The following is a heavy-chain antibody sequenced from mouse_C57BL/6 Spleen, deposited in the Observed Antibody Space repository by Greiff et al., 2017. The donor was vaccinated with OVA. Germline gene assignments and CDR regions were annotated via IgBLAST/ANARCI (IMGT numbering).Heavy chain of an antibody. V-gene: IGHV1-61*01. D-gene: IGHD4-1*01. Sequence: VQLQQPGAELVRPGSSVKLSCKASGYTFTSYWMDWVKQRPGQGLEWIGNIYPSDSETHYNQKFKDKATLTVDKSSSTAYMQLSSLTSEDSAVYYCARLGLGPIDYWGQGTTLTVAS. CDR2: IYPSDSET. J-gene: IGHJ2*01. CDR1: GYTFTSYW. CDR3: ARLGLGPIDY.